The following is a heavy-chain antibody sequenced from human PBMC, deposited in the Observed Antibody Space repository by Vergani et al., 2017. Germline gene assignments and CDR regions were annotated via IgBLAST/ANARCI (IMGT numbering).Heavy chain of an antibody. J-gene: IGHJ5*02. CDR1: GGSISSYY. CDR2: IYYSGST. Sequence: QVQLQESGPGLVKPSETLSLTCTVSGGSISSYYWSWIRQPPGQGLEWIGYIYYSGSTNYNPSLKSRVTISVDTSKNQFSLTLSSVTAADTAVYYCARLVAGTTLNWFDPWGQGTLVTVSS. CDR3: ARLVAGTTLNWFDP. D-gene: IGHD6-19*01. V-gene: IGHV4-59*01.